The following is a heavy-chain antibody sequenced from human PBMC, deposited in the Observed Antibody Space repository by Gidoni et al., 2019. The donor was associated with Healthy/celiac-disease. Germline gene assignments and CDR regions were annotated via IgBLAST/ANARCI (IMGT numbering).Heavy chain of an antibody. J-gene: IGHJ5*02. CDR2: INHSGST. Sequence: QVQLQQWGAGLLKPSETLSLTCAVYGGSFSGYYWSWIRQPPGKGLEWIGEINHSGSTNYNPSLKSRVTISVDTSKNQFSLKLSSVTAADTAVYYCARGGRRGYCSGGSCYFNWFDPWGQGTLVTVSS. V-gene: IGHV4-34*01. CDR1: GGSFSGYY. CDR3: ARGGRRGYCSGGSCYFNWFDP. D-gene: IGHD2-15*01.